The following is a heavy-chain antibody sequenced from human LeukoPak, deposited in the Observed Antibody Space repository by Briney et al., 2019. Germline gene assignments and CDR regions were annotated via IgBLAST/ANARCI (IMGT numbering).Heavy chain of an antibody. CDR3: AREARITMVRGVIISLFDP. CDR2: ISYDGSNK. Sequence: GGSLRLSCAASGFTFSSYGMHWVRQAPGKGLEWVAVISYDGSNKYYADSVKGRFTISRDNSKNTLYLQMNSLRAEGTAVYYCAREARITMVRGVIISLFDPWGQGTLVTVSS. V-gene: IGHV3-30*03. CDR1: GFTFSSYG. J-gene: IGHJ5*02. D-gene: IGHD3-10*01.